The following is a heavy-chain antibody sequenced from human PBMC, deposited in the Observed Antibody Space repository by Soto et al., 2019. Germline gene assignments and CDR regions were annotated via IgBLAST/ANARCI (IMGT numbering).Heavy chain of an antibody. Sequence: EAQLVESEGGLVQPGGSLRLSCAASGFTFSTYSMNWVRQAPGKGLEWVSYISSSSSTTKYADSVKGRFTISRDNAKNSLFLQMNSLRDEDTAFYYCARSLGYSGIYFSWFDPWGQGTLVTVSS. CDR1: GFTFSTYS. CDR2: ISSSSSTT. CDR3: ARSLGYSGIYFSWFDP. D-gene: IGHD1-26*01. J-gene: IGHJ5*02. V-gene: IGHV3-48*02.